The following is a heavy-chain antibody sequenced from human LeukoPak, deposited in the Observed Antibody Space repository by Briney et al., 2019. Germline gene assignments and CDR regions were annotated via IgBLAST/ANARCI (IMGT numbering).Heavy chain of an antibody. Sequence: SETLSLTCTVSGGSISSSSYYWGWIRQPPGKGLEWIGSIYYSGSTYYNPSLKSRVTISVDTSKNQFSLKLSSVTAADTAVYYCARPTMVRGVIDYWGQGTLVSVSS. CDR2: IYYSGST. J-gene: IGHJ4*02. CDR1: GGSISSSSYY. V-gene: IGHV4-39*01. D-gene: IGHD3-10*01. CDR3: ARPTMVRGVIDY.